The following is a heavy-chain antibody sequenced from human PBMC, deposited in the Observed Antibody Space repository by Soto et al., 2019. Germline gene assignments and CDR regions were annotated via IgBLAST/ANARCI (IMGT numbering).Heavy chain of an antibody. D-gene: IGHD6-6*01. Sequence: QVQLQESGPGLVKPSETLSLTCTVSGGSISSYYWSWIRQPPGKGLEWIGYTYYSGSTNYNPSLKSRVTIVVDTTKNQFSLKLSSVTAADTAVYYCARGGAARMDVWGQGTTVTVSS. CDR2: TYYSGST. J-gene: IGHJ6*02. CDR1: GGSISSYY. CDR3: ARGGAARMDV. V-gene: IGHV4-59*01.